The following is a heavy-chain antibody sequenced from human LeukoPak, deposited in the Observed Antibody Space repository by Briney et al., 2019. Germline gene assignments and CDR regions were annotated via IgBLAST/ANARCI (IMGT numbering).Heavy chain of an antibody. CDR3: ACKSGFLEWLFDY. CDR2: ISGSGGST. CDR1: GFTFSSYA. J-gene: IGHJ4*02. D-gene: IGHD3-3*01. Sequence: GGSLRLSCAASGFTFSSYAMSWVRQAPGKGLEWVSAISGSGGSTYCADSVKGRFTISRDNSKNTLYLQMNSLRAEDTAVYYCACKSGFLEWLFDYWGQGTLVTVSS. V-gene: IGHV3-23*01.